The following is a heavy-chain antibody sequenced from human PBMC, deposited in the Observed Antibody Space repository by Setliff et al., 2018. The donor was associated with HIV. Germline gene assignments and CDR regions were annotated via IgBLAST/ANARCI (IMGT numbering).Heavy chain of an antibody. CDR2: IGPYNGRT. D-gene: IGHD3-22*01. V-gene: IGHV1-18*01. J-gene: IGHJ4*02. CDR3: ATGYYDSSGYYPHPGSPDY. CDR1: GYMFIAYG. Sequence: GASVKVSCKTSGYMFIAYGMSWVRRAPGQGLEWMGWIGPYNGRTEYAQEFQGRVSLTIDTSASTAYMELRSLRSDDTAVYYCATGYYDSSGYYPHPGSPDYWGQGTLVTVSS.